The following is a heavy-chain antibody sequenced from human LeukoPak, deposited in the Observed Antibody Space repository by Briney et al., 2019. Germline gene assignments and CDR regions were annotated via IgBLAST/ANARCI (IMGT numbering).Heavy chain of an antibody. CDR2: IIPILGIA. CDR3: ATAGLWFGVYEDY. CDR1: GYTFTSYG. V-gene: IGHV1-69*04. D-gene: IGHD3-10*01. Sequence: GASVKVSCKASGYTFTSYGISWVRQAPGQGLEWMGRIIPILGIANYAQKLQGGVTITADKSTSTAYMELSSLRSDDTAVYYCATAGLWFGVYEDYWGQGTLVTVSS. J-gene: IGHJ4*02.